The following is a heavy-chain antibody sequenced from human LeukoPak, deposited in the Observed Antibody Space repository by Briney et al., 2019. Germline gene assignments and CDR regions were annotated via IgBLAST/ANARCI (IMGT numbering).Heavy chain of an antibody. Sequence: ASVKVSCKASGYTFTSYGINWVRQAPGQGLEWMGWISAYNGNTNYAQKFQGRVTMTTDTSTSTAYMELRNLGSDDTAMYYCACRYCSSTSRIMKAYYFDYWGQGTLVTVSS. CDR2: ISAYNGNT. CDR1: GYTFTSYG. D-gene: IGHD2-2*01. CDR3: ACRYCSSTSRIMKAYYFDY. V-gene: IGHV1-18*01. J-gene: IGHJ4*02.